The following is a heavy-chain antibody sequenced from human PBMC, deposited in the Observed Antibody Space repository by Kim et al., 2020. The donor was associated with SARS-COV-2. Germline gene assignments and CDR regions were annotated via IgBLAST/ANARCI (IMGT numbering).Heavy chain of an antibody. V-gene: IGHV3-15*01. CDR3: TTGPGGYCSSTSCYHYYYYGMDV. J-gene: IGHJ6*02. CDR2: IKSKTDGGTT. D-gene: IGHD2-2*03. CDR1: GFTFSNAW. Sequence: GGSLRLSCAASGFTFSNAWMSWVRQAPGKGLEWVGRIKSKTDGGTTDYAAPVKGRFTISRDDSKNTLYLQMNSLKTEDTAGYYCTTGPGGYCSSTSCYHYYYYGMDVWGQGTTVTVSS.